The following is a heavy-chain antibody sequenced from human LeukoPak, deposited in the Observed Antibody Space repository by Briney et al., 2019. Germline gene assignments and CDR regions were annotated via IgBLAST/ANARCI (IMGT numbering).Heavy chain of an antibody. D-gene: IGHD2-15*01. CDR1: GGSISSGGYS. J-gene: IGHJ5*02. CDR3: ARGTSCSGESCYTAGYWLDP. V-gene: IGHV4-30-2*01. Sequence: SETLSLTCAVSGGSISSGGYSWNWTRRPPGKGLEWIGYIYHSGSSYHSPSLKSRVTISVDRSKNQFSLKPSSVTAADTAVYYCARGTSCSGESCYTAGYWLDPWGQGTLVTVSS. CDR2: IYHSGSS.